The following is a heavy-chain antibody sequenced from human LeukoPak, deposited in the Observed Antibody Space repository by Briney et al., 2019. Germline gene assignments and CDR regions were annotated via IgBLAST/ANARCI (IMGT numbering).Heavy chain of an antibody. J-gene: IGHJ4*02. Sequence: PSETLSLTCTVSGGSISSSSYYWGWIRQPPAKGLEWIGSIYYSGSTYYNPSLKSRVTISVDTSKNQFSLKLSSVTAADTAVYYCARDYYGSGSLWGQGTLVTVSS. CDR2: IYYSGST. CDR3: ARDYYGSGSL. D-gene: IGHD3-10*01. CDR1: GGSISSSSYY. V-gene: IGHV4-39*02.